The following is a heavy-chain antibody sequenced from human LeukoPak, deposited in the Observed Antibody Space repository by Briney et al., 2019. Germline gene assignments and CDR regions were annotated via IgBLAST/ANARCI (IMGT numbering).Heavy chain of an antibody. D-gene: IGHD3-10*01. V-gene: IGHV1-3*01. J-gene: IGHJ2*01. Sequence: GASVKVSCKASGYTFTSYAMHWVRQAPGQRLEWMGWINAGNGNTKYSQKFQGRVTITRDTSASTAYMELSSLRSEDTAVYYCARDLYMVRGVMGWYFDLWGRGTLVTVSS. CDR1: GYTFTSYA. CDR3: ARDLYMVRGVMGWYFDL. CDR2: INAGNGNT.